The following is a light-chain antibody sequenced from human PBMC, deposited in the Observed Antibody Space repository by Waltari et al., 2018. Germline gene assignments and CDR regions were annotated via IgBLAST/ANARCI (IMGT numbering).Light chain of an antibody. CDR2: NNS. Sequence: QSVLTQPPSASGTPGQRVTIPCSGSSPNIGSHTVNWYQPLPGTAPKLLIYNNSQRPSGVPDRFSGSKSGTSASLAISGLQSEDEADYYCAAWDDSLNGLNWVFGGGTKVTVL. J-gene: IGLJ3*02. CDR3: AAWDDSLNGLNWV. CDR1: SPNIGSHT. V-gene: IGLV1-44*01.